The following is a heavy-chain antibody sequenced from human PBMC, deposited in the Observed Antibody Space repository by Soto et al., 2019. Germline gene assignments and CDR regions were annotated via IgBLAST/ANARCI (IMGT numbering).Heavy chain of an antibody. Sequence: KASETLSLTCTVSGGSISSSSYYWGWIRQPPGKGLEWIGSIYYSGSTYYNPSLKSRVTISVDTSKNQFSLKLSSVTAADTAVYYCARIYGDSPGDYFDYWGQGTLVTVSS. V-gene: IGHV4-39*01. CDR1: GGSISSSSYY. D-gene: IGHD4-17*01. CDR2: IYYSGST. J-gene: IGHJ4*02. CDR3: ARIYGDSPGDYFDY.